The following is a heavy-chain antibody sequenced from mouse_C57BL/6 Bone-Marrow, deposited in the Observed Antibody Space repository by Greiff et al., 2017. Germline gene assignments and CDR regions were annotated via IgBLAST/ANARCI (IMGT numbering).Heavy chain of an antibody. CDR2: IDPENGDT. CDR3: TPLLRSFLYSMDY. Sequence: EVKLVESGAELVRPGASVKLSCTASGFNIKDDYMHWVKQRPEQGLEWIGWIDPENGDTEYDSKFQGKATITADTSSNTAYLQLSSLTSDDTAVXYCTPLLRSFLYSMDYWGQGTSVTVSS. V-gene: IGHV14-4*01. CDR1: GFNIKDDY. D-gene: IGHD1-1*01. J-gene: IGHJ4*01.